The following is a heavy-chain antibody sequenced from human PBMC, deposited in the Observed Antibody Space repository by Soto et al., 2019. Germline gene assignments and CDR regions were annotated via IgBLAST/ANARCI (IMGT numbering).Heavy chain of an antibody. J-gene: IGHJ4*02. D-gene: IGHD3-10*01. V-gene: IGHV1-18*01. Sequence: QVQLVQSGAEVKKPGASVKVSCKASGYTFTSYGITWVRQAPGQGLEWMGWISAYNGNTNYAQKLQGRVTMTTDTSTSTAYMELRSLRSDDTAVYYCARDLKFYYGSGSPYFDYWGQGTLVTVSS. CDR2: ISAYNGNT. CDR3: ARDLKFYYGSGSPYFDY. CDR1: GYTFTSYG.